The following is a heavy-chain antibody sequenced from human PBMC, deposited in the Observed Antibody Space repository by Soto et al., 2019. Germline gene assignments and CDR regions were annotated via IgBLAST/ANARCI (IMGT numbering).Heavy chain of an antibody. D-gene: IGHD6-6*01. V-gene: IGHV3-74*01. Sequence: GGSLRLSCSASGFTLSNDLVHWVRQSPGKGLVWVSRISADGSDTAYADSVKGRFTISRDNAKNTLYLQMNSLRAEDTAVYYCARDFPVRAAHWFDPWGQGTLVTVSS. CDR1: GFTLSNDL. CDR3: ARDFPVRAAHWFDP. CDR2: ISADGSDT. J-gene: IGHJ5*02.